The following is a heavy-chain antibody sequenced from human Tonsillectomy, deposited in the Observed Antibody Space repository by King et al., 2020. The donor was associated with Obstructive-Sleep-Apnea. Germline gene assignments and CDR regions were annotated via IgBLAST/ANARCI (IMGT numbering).Heavy chain of an antibody. CDR2: IFYSGST. D-gene: IGHD3-10*01. Sequence: HVQLQESGPGLVKPSETLSLTCTVSGGSISGFYWSWLRQPPGKGLEWIGYIFYSGSTNYNPSLQSRVTISLDTSRNQFSLNLSSVTAADTAVYYCARDDAYYYGSGSYYNRWFDPWGQGTLVTVSS. J-gene: IGHJ5*02. CDR3: ARDDAYYYGSGSYYNRWFDP. V-gene: IGHV4-59*01. CDR1: GGSISGFY.